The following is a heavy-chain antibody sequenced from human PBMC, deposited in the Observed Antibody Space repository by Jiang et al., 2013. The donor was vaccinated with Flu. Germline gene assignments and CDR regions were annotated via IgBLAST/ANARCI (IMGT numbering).Heavy chain of an antibody. Sequence: SWVRQAPGQGLEWMGWISAYNGNTNYAQKLQGRVTMTTDTSTSTAYMELRSLRSDDTAVYYCARDPRSSWYFNSVAFDIWGQGTMVTVSS. V-gene: IGHV1-18*01. D-gene: IGHD6-13*01. J-gene: IGHJ3*02. CDR3: ARDPRSSWYFNSVAFDI. CDR2: ISAYNGNT.